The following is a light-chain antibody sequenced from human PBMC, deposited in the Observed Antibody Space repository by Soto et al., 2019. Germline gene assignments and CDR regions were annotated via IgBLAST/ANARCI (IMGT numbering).Light chain of an antibody. CDR2: LAS. J-gene: IGKJ4*01. V-gene: IGKV2-28*01. CDR1: QSLLHSNGYNC. CDR3: MQALQTPLT. Sequence: DIVMTQSPLSLAVTPGEPASISCRSSQSLLHSNGYNCLDWYLQKPGQSPQLLISLASNRATGVPDRFSGSGSGTDFTLKISRVEADDVGLYYCMQALQTPLTFGGGTKVEIK.